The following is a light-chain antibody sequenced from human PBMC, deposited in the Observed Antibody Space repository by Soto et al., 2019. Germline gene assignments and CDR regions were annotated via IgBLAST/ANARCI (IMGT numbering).Light chain of an antibody. CDR2: LGS. CDR3: MQALQTPLT. V-gene: IGKV2-28*01. J-gene: IGKJ4*01. CDR1: QSLLHSNGYNY. Sequence: DIVMTQSPLSLPVTPGEPASISCRSSQSLLHSNGYNYLDWYLQKPGQSPQLLIYLGSNRASGVPDRFSGSESGTDVTLKISRVEAEDVGVYYCMQALQTPLTFGGGTKVEIK.